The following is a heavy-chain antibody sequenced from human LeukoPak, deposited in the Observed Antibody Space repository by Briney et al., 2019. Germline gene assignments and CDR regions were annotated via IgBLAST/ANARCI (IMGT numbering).Heavy chain of an antibody. CDR3: ARWSYDSFSY. J-gene: IGHJ4*02. CDR1: GFTFSSYT. Sequence: GGSLRLSCAASGFTFSSYTMNWVRQAPGKGLEWVSYISSGSGTIYYADSVKGRFTISRDNAKNSLHLQMNSLRAEDTAVYYCARWSYDSFSYWGQGTLVTVSS. V-gene: IGHV3-48*01. D-gene: IGHD3-22*01. CDR2: ISSGSGTI.